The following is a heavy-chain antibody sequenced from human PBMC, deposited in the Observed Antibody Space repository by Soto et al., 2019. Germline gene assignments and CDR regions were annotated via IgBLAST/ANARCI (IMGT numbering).Heavy chain of an antibody. Sequence: EVQLLESGGGLVQPGGSLRLSCAASGFTFSSYAMSWVRQAPGKGLEWVSAISGSGGSTYYADSVKGRFTISRDNTKNTLYLQMNSLRAEDTAVYDCAKEILGIAVAGLAPFDYWGQGTLVTVSS. CDR3: AKEILGIAVAGLAPFDY. CDR1: GFTFSSYA. CDR2: ISGSGGST. J-gene: IGHJ4*02. D-gene: IGHD6-19*01. V-gene: IGHV3-23*01.